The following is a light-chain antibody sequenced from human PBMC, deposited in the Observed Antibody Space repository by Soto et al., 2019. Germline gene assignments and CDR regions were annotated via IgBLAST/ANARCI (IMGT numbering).Light chain of an antibody. CDR1: QSVSSN. CDR2: GAS. J-gene: IGKJ1*01. Sequence: EIVMTQSPATLSVSPGERATLSCRASQSVSSNLAWYQHKPCQAPRLLIYGASTRATGIPARFSGSGSGTEFTLTISSLQSEDFAVYYCQQYNTWWTFGQGTKVEIK. V-gene: IGKV3-15*01. CDR3: QQYNTWWT.